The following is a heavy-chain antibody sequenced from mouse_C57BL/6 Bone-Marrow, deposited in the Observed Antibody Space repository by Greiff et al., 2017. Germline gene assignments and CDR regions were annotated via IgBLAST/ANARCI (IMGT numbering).Heavy chain of an antibody. D-gene: IGHD2-1*01. J-gene: IGHJ3*01. V-gene: IGHV5-12*01. CDR3: ARQDGYGNYVGWFAY. Sequence: EVKLQESGGGLVQPGGSLKLSCAASGFTFSDYYMYWVRQTPEKRLEWVAYISNGGGSTYYPDTVKGRFTISRDNAKNTLYLQMSRLKSEDTAMYYCARQDGYGNYVGWFAYWGQGTLVTVSA. CDR2: ISNGGGST. CDR1: GFTFSDYY.